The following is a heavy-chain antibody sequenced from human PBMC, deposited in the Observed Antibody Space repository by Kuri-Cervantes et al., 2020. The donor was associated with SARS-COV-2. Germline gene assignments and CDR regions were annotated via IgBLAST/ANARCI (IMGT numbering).Heavy chain of an antibody. D-gene: IGHD1-1*01. CDR1: GYSISSGYY. J-gene: IGHJ3*02. CDR2: IYHSGST. V-gene: IGHV4-38-2*02. Sequence: GSLRLSCTVSGYSISSGYYWGWIRQPPGKGLEWIGSIYHSGSTYYNPSLKSRVTISVDTSKNQFSLKLSSVTAADTAVYYCARETTDAFDIWGQGTMVTVSS. CDR3: ARETTDAFDI.